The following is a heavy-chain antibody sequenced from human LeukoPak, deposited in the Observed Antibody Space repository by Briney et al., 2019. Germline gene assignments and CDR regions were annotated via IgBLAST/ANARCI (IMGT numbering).Heavy chain of an antibody. CDR3: AREYYYGSGSYYPYYMDV. CDR1: GFTFSSYS. CDR2: ISSSSSTI. Sequence: GGSPRLSCAASGFTFSSYSMNWVRQAPGKGLEWVSYISSSSSTIYYADSVKGRFTISRDNAKNSLYLQMNSLRDEDTAVYYCAREYYYGSGSYYPYYMDVWGRGTTVTVSS. V-gene: IGHV3-48*02. D-gene: IGHD3-10*01. J-gene: IGHJ6*03.